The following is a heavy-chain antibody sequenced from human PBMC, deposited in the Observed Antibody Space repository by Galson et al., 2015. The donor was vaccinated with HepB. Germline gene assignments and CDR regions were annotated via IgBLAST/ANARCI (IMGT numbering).Heavy chain of an antibody. Sequence: SLRLSCAASGFTFSSYSMNWVRQAPGKGLEWVSAISGSGGSTYYADSVKGRFTISRDNSKNTLYLQMNSLRAEDTAVYYCAKDIWGVTTPFDYWGQGTLVTVSS. CDR1: GFTFSSYS. CDR3: AKDIWGVTTPFDY. D-gene: IGHD4-17*01. CDR2: ISGSGGST. V-gene: IGHV3-23*01. J-gene: IGHJ4*02.